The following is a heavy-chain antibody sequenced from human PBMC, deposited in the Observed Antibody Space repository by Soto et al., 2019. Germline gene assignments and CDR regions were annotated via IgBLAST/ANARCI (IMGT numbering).Heavy chain of an antibody. CDR2: ISSSSSYI. CDR1: GFTFSSYS. Sequence: LRLSWAASGFTFSSYSMNWVRHAPGKGLEWVSSISSSSSYIYYADSVKGRFTISRDNAKNSLYLQMNSLRAEDTAVYYCARGALSSGWINYYYYGMDVWGQGTTVTVSS. J-gene: IGHJ6*02. V-gene: IGHV3-21*01. CDR3: ARGALSSGWINYYYYGMDV. D-gene: IGHD6-19*01.